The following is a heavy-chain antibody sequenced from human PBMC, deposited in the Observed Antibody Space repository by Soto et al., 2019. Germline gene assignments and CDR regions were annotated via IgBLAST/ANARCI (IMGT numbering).Heavy chain of an antibody. CDR3: AKGGYSGYEAFDY. Sequence: PGGSLRLSCAASGFTFSSYDMHWVRQAPGKGLEWVAGISYDGSNKYYEDSVKGRITISRDNSRNTLYLQMNSLRAEDTAVYYCAKGGYSGYEAFDYWGQGTLVTVSS. CDR1: GFTFSSYD. CDR2: ISYDGSNK. V-gene: IGHV3-30*18. D-gene: IGHD5-12*01. J-gene: IGHJ4*02.